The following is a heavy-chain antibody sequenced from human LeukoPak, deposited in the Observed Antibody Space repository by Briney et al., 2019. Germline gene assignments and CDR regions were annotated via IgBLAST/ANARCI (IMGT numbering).Heavy chain of an antibody. CDR2: ISSSSSYI. J-gene: IGHJ3*02. D-gene: IGHD3-22*01. CDR3: ARGRTPSYYYDSSGYYINTDAIDI. CDR1: GFTFSSYS. V-gene: IGHV3-21*01. Sequence: GGSLRLSCAASGFTFSSYSMNWVRQAPGKGLEWVSSISSSSSYIYYADSVKGRFTISRDNAKNSLYLQMNSLRAEDTAVYYCARGRTPSYYYDSSGYYINTDAIDIWGQGTMVTVSS.